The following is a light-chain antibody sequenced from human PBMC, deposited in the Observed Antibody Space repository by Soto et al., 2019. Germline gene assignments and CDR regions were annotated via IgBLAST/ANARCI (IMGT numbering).Light chain of an antibody. V-gene: IGKV3-15*01. CDR3: QQYNNWLALT. Sequence: EIVMMQSPATLSVSPGERATLSCRASQSIANRLAWYQQKPGQAPRLLIYGASTRATGVPARFSGSGSGTEFTLTISSLQSEDFAVYYCQQYNNWLALTFGGGTKVDIK. CDR1: QSIANR. CDR2: GAS. J-gene: IGKJ4*01.